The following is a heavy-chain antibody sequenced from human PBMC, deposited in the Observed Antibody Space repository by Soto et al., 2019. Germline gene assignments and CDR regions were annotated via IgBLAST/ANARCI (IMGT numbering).Heavy chain of an antibody. Sequence: GESLKISCKGSGYSFTSYWISWVRQMPGKGLEWMGRIDPSDSYTNYSPSFQGHVTISADKSISTAYLQWSSLKASDTAMYYCARHSRYCGGDCPMDVWGQGTTVTVSS. D-gene: IGHD2-21*02. J-gene: IGHJ6*02. CDR2: IDPSDSYT. V-gene: IGHV5-10-1*01. CDR1: GYSFTSYW. CDR3: ARHSRYCGGDCPMDV.